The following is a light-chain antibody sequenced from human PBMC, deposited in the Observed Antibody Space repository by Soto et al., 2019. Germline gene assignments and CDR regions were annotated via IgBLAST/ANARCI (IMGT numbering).Light chain of an antibody. V-gene: IGLV2-14*01. CDR3: SSYTSSSTLVV. J-gene: IGLJ2*01. CDR2: DVS. Sequence: QSALTQPASVSGSPGQSITISCTGTSSDVGGYNYVSWYQQHPGKAPKLMIYDVSKRPSGVSNRFSGSKSGNTASLTISGLHAEDETDYYCSSYTSSSTLVVFGGGPKLTVL. CDR1: SSDVGGYNY.